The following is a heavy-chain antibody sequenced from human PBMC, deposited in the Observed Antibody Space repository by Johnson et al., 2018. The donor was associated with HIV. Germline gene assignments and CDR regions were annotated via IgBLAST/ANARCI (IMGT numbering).Heavy chain of an antibody. Sequence: QVQLVESGGGVVQPGGSLRLSCVASGFTFSSYGMHWVRQAPGKGLEWGAFIQYDESDKYYADSVKGRFTISRDNSKNTLYLQMNSLRAEDTAVYYCARAYSYGVFDIWGQGTMVTVS. CDR2: IQYDESDK. D-gene: IGHD5-18*01. J-gene: IGHJ3*02. CDR1: GFTFSSYG. CDR3: ARAYSYGVFDI. V-gene: IGHV3-30*02.